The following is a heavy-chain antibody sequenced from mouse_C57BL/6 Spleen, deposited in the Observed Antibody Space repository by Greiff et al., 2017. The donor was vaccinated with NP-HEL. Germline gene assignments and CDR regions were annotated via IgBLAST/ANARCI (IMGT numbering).Heavy chain of an antibody. CDR3: ARHKDGYDGPYWYFDV. CDR1: GFSLTSYG. V-gene: IGHV2-6-1*01. CDR2: IWSDGST. D-gene: IGHD2-2*01. J-gene: IGHJ1*03. Sequence: VQLVESGPGLVAPSQSLSITCTVSGFSLTSYGVHWVRQPPGKGLEWLVVIWSDGSTTYNSALKSRLSISKDNSKSQVFLKMNSLQTDDTAMYYCARHKDGYDGPYWYFDVWGTGTTVTVSS.